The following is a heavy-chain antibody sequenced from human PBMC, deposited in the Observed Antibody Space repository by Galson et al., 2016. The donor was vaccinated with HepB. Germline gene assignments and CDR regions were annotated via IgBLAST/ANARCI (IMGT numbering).Heavy chain of an antibody. CDR3: ARRNYDLLTGYKFFDY. Sequence: QSGAEVKKPGESLKISCKGSGYSFTGYWIGWVRQMPGKGLEWMGIIYPGDSDTRYSSSFQGQVTISADESISTAYLQWNSLKASDTAMYYCARRNYDLLTGYKFFDYWGQGTLVIVSS. CDR2: IYPGDSDT. D-gene: IGHD3-9*01. J-gene: IGHJ4*02. V-gene: IGHV5-51*01. CDR1: GYSFTGYW.